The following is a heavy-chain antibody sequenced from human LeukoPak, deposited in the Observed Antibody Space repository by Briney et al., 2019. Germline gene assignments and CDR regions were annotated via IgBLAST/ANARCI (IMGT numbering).Heavy chain of an antibody. J-gene: IGHJ4*02. V-gene: IGHV3-53*01. CDR2: IHSGGST. CDR1: GFIVSSKY. Sequence: GGSLRLSCAASGFIVSSKYMSWVRQAPGKGLEWVSVIHSGGSTYYAASVEGRFTISRDNSKNTVYLQMNSLRVEDTAVYYCARAGPIDYWGQGTLVTVSS. CDR3: ARAGPIDY.